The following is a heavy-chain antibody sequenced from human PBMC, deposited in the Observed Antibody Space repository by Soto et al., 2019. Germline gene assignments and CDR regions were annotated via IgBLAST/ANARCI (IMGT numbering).Heavy chain of an antibody. V-gene: IGHV4-61*08. J-gene: IGHJ5*02. CDR3: ARANIAAAGTIFDP. CDR1: GDSVSSGAYY. Sequence: QVKLQESGPGLVKPSETLSLTSTVSGDSVSSGAYYWSWVRQPPGKGLEWIGYIYYNAITNYNPSLKSRVSILVDTSKSEISLTLNSVTAADTALDYCARANIAAAGTIFDPWGQGVLVTVSA. CDR2: IYYNAIT. D-gene: IGHD6-13*01.